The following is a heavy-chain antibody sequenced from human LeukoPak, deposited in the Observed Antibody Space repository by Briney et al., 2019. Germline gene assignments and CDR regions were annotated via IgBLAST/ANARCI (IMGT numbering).Heavy chain of an antibody. D-gene: IGHD2-2*01. CDR3: ARGRRIVVVPAALDY. Sequence: SVKVSCKASGGTFSSYTINWVRQAPGQGLEWMGGIIPIFGTANYAQKFQGRVTITADESTSTAYMELSSLRSEDTAVYYCARGRRIVVVPAALDYWGQGTLVTVSS. CDR2: IIPIFGTA. CDR1: GGTFSSYT. V-gene: IGHV1-69*13. J-gene: IGHJ4*02.